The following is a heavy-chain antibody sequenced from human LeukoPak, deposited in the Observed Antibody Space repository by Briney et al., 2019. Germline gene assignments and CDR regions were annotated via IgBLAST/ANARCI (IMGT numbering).Heavy chain of an antibody. CDR1: GGSLSSYY. D-gene: IGHD2-15*01. CDR3: ARVFVYCSGGSCYWGWFDP. CDR2: IYYSGNT. V-gene: IGHV4-59*01. Sequence: SETLSLTCTVSGGSLSSYYWSWIRQPPGKGLEWIGYIYYSGNTNYNPSLKSRVTISVDTSKNQFSLKLSSVTAADTAMYYCARVFVYCSGGSCYWGWFDPWGQGTLVTVSS. J-gene: IGHJ5*02.